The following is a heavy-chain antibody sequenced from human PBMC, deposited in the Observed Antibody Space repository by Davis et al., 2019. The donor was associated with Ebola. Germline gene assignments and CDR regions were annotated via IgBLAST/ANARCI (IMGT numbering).Heavy chain of an antibody. J-gene: IGHJ6*02. Sequence: MPSETLSLTCAVSGGSISSSNWWSWVRQPPGKGLEWIGEINHSGSTYYNPSLKSRVTISVDTSKNQFSLKLSSVTAADTAVYYCARARPIVGARYYYGMDVWGQGTTVTVSS. CDR3: ARARPIVGARYYYGMDV. CDR1: GGSISSSNW. D-gene: IGHD1-26*01. CDR2: INHSGST. V-gene: IGHV4-4*02.